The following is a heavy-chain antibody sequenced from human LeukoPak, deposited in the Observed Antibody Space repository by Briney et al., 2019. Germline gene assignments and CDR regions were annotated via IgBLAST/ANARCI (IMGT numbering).Heavy chain of an antibody. Sequence: GGSLRLSCAASGFIFSNYGMHWVRQAPGKGLEWVAVIWYDGSNKYYADSVKGRFSISRDNSKNTLYLQMNSLRAEDTAVYYCVGGRDYYGSGRFDYWGQGTLVTVSS. J-gene: IGHJ4*02. D-gene: IGHD3-10*01. CDR1: GFIFSNYG. CDR3: VGGRDYYGSGRFDY. CDR2: IWYDGSNK. V-gene: IGHV3-33*01.